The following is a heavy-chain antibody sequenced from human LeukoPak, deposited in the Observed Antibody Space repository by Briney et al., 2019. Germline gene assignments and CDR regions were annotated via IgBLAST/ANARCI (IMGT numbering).Heavy chain of an antibody. V-gene: IGHV3-9*01. CDR1: GLTFDDYA. Sequence: PGGSLTLSCGASGLTFDDYAKHWVRQAPGKGLEWVSSICWYGGSIGYADSVKGRFTISRDNAKNSLYLQMNSLRTEDTAFYYCAKDSNARIAVTVNRGTDYWGQGTLVTVSS. J-gene: IGHJ4*02. CDR3: AKDSNARIAVTVNRGTDY. CDR2: ICWYGGSI. D-gene: IGHD6-19*01.